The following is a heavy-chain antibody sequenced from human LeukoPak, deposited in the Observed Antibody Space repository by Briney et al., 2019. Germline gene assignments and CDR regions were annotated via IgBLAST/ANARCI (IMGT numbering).Heavy chain of an antibody. J-gene: IGHJ1*01. CDR1: GGTFSSYA. D-gene: IGHD4-11*01. CDR3: ARASRGDYENFQH. CDR2: IIPILGIA. V-gene: IGHV1-69*04. Sequence: GASVKVSCKASGGTFSSYAISWVRQAPGQGLEWMGRIIPILGIANYAQKFQGRVTITADKSTSTAYMELSSLRSEDTAVYYCARASRGDYENFQHWGQGTLVTVSS.